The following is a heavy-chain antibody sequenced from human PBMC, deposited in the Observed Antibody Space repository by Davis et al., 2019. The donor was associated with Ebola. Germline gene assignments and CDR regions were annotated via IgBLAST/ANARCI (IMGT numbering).Heavy chain of an antibody. J-gene: IGHJ6*02. V-gene: IGHV3-48*02. CDR2: ISSSSSTI. CDR3: ARDSRYYYGSGSSDIDYYYYYGMDV. CDR1: GFTFSSYS. Sequence: GESLKISCAASGFTFSSYSMNWVRQAPGKGLEWVSYISSSSSTIYYADSVKGRFTISRDNAKNSLYLQMNSLRDEDTAVYYCARDSRYYYGSGSSDIDYYYYYGMDVWGQGTTVTVSS. D-gene: IGHD3-10*01.